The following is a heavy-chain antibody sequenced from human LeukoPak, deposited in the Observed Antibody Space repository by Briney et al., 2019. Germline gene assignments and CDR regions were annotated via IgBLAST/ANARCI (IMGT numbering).Heavy chain of an antibody. CDR3: ARGTYYGMDV. V-gene: IGHV3-33*08. Sequence: TGGSLRLSCAASGFTLSNYWMSWVRQAPGKGLEWVAVIWYDGSNKYYADSVKGRFTISRDNSKNTLYLQMNSLRAEDTAVYYCARGTYYGMDVWGQGTTVTVSS. CDR1: GFTLSNYW. J-gene: IGHJ6*02. CDR2: IWYDGSNK.